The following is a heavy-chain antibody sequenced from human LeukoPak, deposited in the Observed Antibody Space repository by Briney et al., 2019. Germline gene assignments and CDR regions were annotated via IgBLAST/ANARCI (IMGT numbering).Heavy chain of an antibody. CDR1: GFTLSSNY. CDR2: IGSTITTN. V-gene: IGHV3-48*04. J-gene: IGHJ5*02. D-gene: IGHD4-17*01. Sequence: GGSLRLSCAASGFTLSSNYMSWVRQAPGKGREWMSYIGSTITTNYSADSLRGRFTISRDNAKNSLYLQMNSLRAEDTAVYYCARGAYGDDVPTHSYSWFDPWGQGTLVTVSS. CDR3: ARGAYGDDVPTHSYSWFDP.